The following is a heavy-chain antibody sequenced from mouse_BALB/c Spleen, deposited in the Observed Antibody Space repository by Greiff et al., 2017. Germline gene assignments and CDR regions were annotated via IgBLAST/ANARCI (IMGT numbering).Heavy chain of an antibody. CDR3: ARRLRGAMDY. Sequence: VQGVESGAELVRPGTSVKVSCKASGYAFTNYLIEWVKQRPGQGLEWIGVINPGSGGTNYNEKFKGKATFTADTSSNTAYMQLSSLTSEDSAVYYCARRLRGAMDYWGQGTSVTVSS. V-gene: IGHV1-54*02. CDR1: GYAFTNYL. D-gene: IGHD1-2*01. CDR2: INPGSGGT. J-gene: IGHJ4*01.